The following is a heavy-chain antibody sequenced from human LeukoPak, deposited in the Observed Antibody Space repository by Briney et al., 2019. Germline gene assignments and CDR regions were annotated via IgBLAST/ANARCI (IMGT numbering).Heavy chain of an antibody. J-gene: IGHJ4*02. CDR3: ARDRGSRWFGPIDY. D-gene: IGHD6-13*01. CDR1: GFTFRGYG. V-gene: IGHV3-33*01. Sequence: PGRSLRLSCAASGFTFRGYGMHWVRQTPGKGLEWVAVIWDDGSNDHYADSVKGRFTISRDNSKNTLYLQMNSLRDDDTAVYYCARDRGSRWFGPIDYWGQGILVTVSS. CDR2: IWDDGSND.